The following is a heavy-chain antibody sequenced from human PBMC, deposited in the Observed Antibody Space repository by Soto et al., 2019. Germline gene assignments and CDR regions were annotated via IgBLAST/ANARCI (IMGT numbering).Heavy chain of an antibody. D-gene: IGHD6-13*01. V-gene: IGHV6-1*01. J-gene: IGHJ6*02. CDR1: GDSVSSNSAA. CDR3: ARTGGIAAAAKRYYYYYYGMDV. Sequence: PSQTLSLTCAISGDSVSSNSAAWNWIRQSPSRGLEWLGRTYYRSKWYNDYAVSVKSRITINPDTSKNQFSLQLNSVTPEDTAVYYCARTGGIAAAAKRYYYYYYGMDVWGQGTTVTVSS. CDR2: TYYRSKWYN.